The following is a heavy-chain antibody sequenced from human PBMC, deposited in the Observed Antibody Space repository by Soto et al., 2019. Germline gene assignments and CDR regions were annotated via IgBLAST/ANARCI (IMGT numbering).Heavy chain of an antibody. J-gene: IGHJ6*02. CDR3: AKDLSGRGVAAAGSAGDYYYGMDV. Sequence: QVQLVESGGGVVQPGRSLRLSCAASGFTFSSYGMHWVRQAPGKGLEWVAVISYDGSNKYYADSVKGRFTISRDNSKNTLYLQMNSLRAEDTAVYYCAKDLSGRGVAAAGSAGDYYYGMDVWGQGTTVTVSS. D-gene: IGHD6-13*01. V-gene: IGHV3-30*18. CDR2: ISYDGSNK. CDR1: GFTFSSYG.